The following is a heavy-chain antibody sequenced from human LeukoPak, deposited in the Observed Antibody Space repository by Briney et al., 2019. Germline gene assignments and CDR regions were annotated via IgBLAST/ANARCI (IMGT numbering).Heavy chain of an antibody. D-gene: IGHD3-16*01. J-gene: IGHJ4*02. CDR2: ISRSGEST. CDR3: AKDYAVGSIDY. Sequence: GGSLRLSCAASGFTFSGFAMSSIRQAPGKGLEWVSSISRSGESTFYADSVRGRFTISRDNSKNTVSLQMESLRAEDTALYYCAKDYAVGSIDYWGQGTLVTVSS. V-gene: IGHV3-23*01. CDR1: GFTFSGFA.